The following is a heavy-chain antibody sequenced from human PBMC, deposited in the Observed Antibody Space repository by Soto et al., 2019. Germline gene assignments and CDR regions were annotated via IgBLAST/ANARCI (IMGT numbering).Heavy chain of an antibody. CDR1: GGSTNSRSDY. CDR3: ARQPRGPGYGERGLYFDY. V-gene: IGHV4-39*01. J-gene: IGHJ4*02. Sequence: SETLSLTCTVSGGSTNSRSDYWGWIRQPPGKGLEWIGTVYYSGSTHDNPSLQSRVTISVDTSRNQFSLNLISVTAADTAVYFCARQPRGPGYGERGLYFDYWGQGTLVTVSS. D-gene: IGHD3-16*01. CDR2: VYYSGST.